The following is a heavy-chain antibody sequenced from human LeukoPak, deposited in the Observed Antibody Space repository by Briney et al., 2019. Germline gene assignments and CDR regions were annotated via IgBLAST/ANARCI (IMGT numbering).Heavy chain of an antibody. CDR3: ARVSGGVAASSFDY. Sequence: VASVKVSCKASGYSFTSHYMHWVRQAPGQGLEWMGMINPSGGSTSHAQKFQGRVTMTRDTSTSTIYMELSSLRSEDTAVYYCARVSGGVAASSFDYWGQGTLVTVSS. J-gene: IGHJ4*02. CDR1: GYSFTSHY. D-gene: IGHD6-6*01. CDR2: INPSGGST. V-gene: IGHV1-46*01.